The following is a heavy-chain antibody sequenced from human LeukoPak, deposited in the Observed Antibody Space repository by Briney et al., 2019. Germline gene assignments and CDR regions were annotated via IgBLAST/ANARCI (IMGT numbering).Heavy chain of an antibody. CDR2: ISGSGRTI. D-gene: IGHD6-19*01. V-gene: IGHV3-48*03. CDR1: GFTFSSYE. J-gene: IGHJ4*02. CDR3: ARLDASGLDY. Sequence: GGSLRLSCAASGFTFSSYEMNWVRQAPEKGLEWVSYISGSGRTIYYANSVKGRFTISRDNAKNSLYLQMNSLRADDTAVYYCARLDASGLDYWGQGTLVTVSS.